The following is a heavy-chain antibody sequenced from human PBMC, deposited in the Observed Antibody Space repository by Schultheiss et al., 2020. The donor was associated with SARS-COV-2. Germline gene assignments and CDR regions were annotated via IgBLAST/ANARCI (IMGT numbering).Heavy chain of an antibody. D-gene: IGHD6-13*01. J-gene: IGHJ4*02. CDR3: ARGAAAGKFDY. CDR1: GGSISSSNW. V-gene: IGHV4-4*02. Sequence: SETLSLTCAVSGGSISSSNWWSWVRQPPGKGLEWIGEIYHSGSTNYNPSLKSRVTISVDTSKNQFSLKLSSVTAADTAVYYCARGAAAGKFDYWGQGTLVTVSS. CDR2: IYHSGST.